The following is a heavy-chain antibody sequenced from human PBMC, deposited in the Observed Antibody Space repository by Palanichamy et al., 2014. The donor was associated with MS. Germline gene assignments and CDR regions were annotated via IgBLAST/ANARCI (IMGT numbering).Heavy chain of an antibody. CDR2: ISTYNGNT. CDR1: SYTFSSYG. V-gene: IGHV1-18*04. CDR3: ARDIGPVPGDYYYGLDV. Sequence: QVQLVQSGAEVKEPGASVRVSCKASSYTFSSYGISWARQAPGQGLEWMGWISTYNGNTKYAQKFQDRVTMTTDTSTTTAHMDLRGLRSDDSAVYFCARDIGPVPGDYYYGLDVWGQGTTVTVSS. J-gene: IGHJ6*02. D-gene: IGHD3-10*01.